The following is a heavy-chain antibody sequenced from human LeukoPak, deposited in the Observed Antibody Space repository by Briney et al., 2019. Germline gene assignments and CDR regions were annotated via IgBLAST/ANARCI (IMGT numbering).Heavy chain of an antibody. Sequence: PSETLSLTCTVSGGSISSGDYYWSWIRQPPGKGLEWIGYIYYSGSTYYNPSLKSRVTISVDTSKNQFSLKLSSVTAADTAVYYCARDNSNKYCSGGSCYPPGYYYYYGMDVWGQGTTVTVSS. CDR3: ARDNSNKYCSGGSCYPPGYYYYYGMDV. J-gene: IGHJ6*02. D-gene: IGHD2-15*01. V-gene: IGHV4-30-4*02. CDR1: GGSISSGDYY. CDR2: IYYSGST.